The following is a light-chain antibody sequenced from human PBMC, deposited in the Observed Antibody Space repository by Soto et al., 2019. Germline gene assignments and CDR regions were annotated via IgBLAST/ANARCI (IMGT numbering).Light chain of an antibody. Sequence: EIVLTQSPGTLSLSPGERATLSCRASQSVDTNYLAWYQQKPGQAPRLLIYGTSSRATGIPDRFSGSGSGTDFTLTITRLEPEDFAVYYCQQHGSSPPYTFGQGTTVDIK. CDR3: QQHGSSPPYT. V-gene: IGKV3-20*01. J-gene: IGKJ2*01. CDR1: QSVDTNY. CDR2: GTS.